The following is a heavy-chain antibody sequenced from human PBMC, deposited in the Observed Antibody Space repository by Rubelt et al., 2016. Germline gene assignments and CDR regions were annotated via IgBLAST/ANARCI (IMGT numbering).Heavy chain of an antibody. CDR1: GFTFSSYW. CDR3: AKVSWLATHFDY. Sequence: EVQLVESGGGLVQPGGSLRLSCAASGFTFSSYWTHWVRQAPGKGLVWVSRINSDGSSTSYADSVKGRFTISRDNSKNTLYLQMNSLRAEDTAVYYCAKVSWLATHFDYWGQGTLVTVSS. J-gene: IGHJ4*02. D-gene: IGHD6-19*01. CDR2: INSDGSST. V-gene: IGHV3-74*01.